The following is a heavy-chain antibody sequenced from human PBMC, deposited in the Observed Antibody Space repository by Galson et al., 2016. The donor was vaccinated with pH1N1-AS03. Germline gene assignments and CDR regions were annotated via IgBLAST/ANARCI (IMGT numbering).Heavy chain of an antibody. D-gene: IGHD2-2*01. CDR2: ISRSSTYI. Sequence: SLRLSCAASGFTFSGYSMNWFRQAPGKGLEWVSSISRSSTYIYYADSVKGRFTISRDNAKNSLFLQMHSLRAEDTAVYYCARTFPGRVVVVAAAMQEGPDYWGQGTLV. CDR1: GFTFSGYS. V-gene: IGHV3-21*03. CDR3: ARTFPGRVVVVAAAMQEGPDY. J-gene: IGHJ4*02.